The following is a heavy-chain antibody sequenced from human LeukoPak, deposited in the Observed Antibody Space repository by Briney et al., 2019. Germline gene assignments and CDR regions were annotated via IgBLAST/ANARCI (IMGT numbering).Heavy chain of an antibody. CDR2: IYYSGST. D-gene: IGHD4-17*01. CDR3: AGALLRPWFDP. CDR1: GGSISSYY. J-gene: IGHJ5*02. V-gene: IGHV4-59*01. Sequence: PSETLSLTCTVSGGSISSYYWSWIRQPPGKGLEWIGYIYYSGSTNYNPSLKSRVTISVDTSKNQFSLKLSSVTAADTAVYYCAGALLRPWFDPWGQGTLVTVSS.